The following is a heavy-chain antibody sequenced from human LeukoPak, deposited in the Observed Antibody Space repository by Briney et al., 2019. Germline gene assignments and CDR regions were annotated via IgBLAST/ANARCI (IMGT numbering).Heavy chain of an antibody. CDR3: ARGTVTAPDY. J-gene: IGHJ4*02. Sequence: GGSLRLSCAASGFTVSTTYMTWVRQAPGKGLEWVSVIYTGGSTYYADSVKGRFTISRDISKNTLYLQMNSLRAEDTAVYYCARGTVTAPDYWGQGTLVTVSS. CDR1: GFTVSTTY. CDR2: IYTGGST. D-gene: IGHD4-17*01. V-gene: IGHV3-53*01.